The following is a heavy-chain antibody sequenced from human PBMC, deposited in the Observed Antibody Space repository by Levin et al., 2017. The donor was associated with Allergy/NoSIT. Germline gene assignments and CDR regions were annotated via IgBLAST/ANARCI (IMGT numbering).Heavy chain of an antibody. J-gene: IGHJ4*02. CDR2: ISTSSTYI. D-gene: IGHD1-26*01. Sequence: GGSLRLSCVVSGFKFNSYSMNWVRQAPGKGPEWVASISTSSTYIFYAESVKGRFTISRDNAKNSLYLQMNSLRVDDTAVYYCARPVGRGFWGQGTLAIVSS. CDR1: GFKFNSYS. CDR3: ARPVGRGF. V-gene: IGHV3-21*01.